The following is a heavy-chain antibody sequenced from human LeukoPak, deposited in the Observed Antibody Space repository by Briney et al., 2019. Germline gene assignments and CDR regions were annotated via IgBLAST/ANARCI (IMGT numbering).Heavy chain of an antibody. D-gene: IGHD6-13*01. J-gene: IGHJ4*02. V-gene: IGHV4-34*01. Sequence: SETLSLTCAVYGGSFSGCYWSWIRQPPGKGLEWIGEINHSGSTNYNPSLKSRVTISVDTSKNQLSLKLSSVTAADTAVYYCARRGDSSSWFDDYWGQGTLVTVSS. CDR2: INHSGST. CDR3: ARRGDSSSWFDDY. CDR1: GGSFSGCY.